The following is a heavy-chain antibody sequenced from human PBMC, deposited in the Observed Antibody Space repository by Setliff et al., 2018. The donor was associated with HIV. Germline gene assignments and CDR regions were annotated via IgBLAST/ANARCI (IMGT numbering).Heavy chain of an antibody. V-gene: IGHV4-34*01. D-gene: IGHD3-16*02. CDR2: INHSGST. CDR3: ARGSTYRADP. J-gene: IGHJ5*02. Sequence: SETLSLTCAVYGGSFSDYYWSWIRQPPGKGLEWIGEINHSGSTNYNPSLTSRVIISVDTSKNQFSVKLNSVTAADTAVYYCARGSTYRADPWGQGTLVTVSS. CDR1: GGSFSDYY.